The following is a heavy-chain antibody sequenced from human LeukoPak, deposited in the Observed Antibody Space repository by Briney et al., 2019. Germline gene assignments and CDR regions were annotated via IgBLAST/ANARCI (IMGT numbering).Heavy chain of an antibody. J-gene: IGHJ4*02. CDR2: INIDNGDT. CDR1: GFTFTTSA. Sequence: GASVKVSCKASGFTFTTSAIHWVRQAPGQRLQWMGWINIDNGDTGYSQSFRGRVTITRDTSASTAYMELSSLTSEDTAVYYCASKNPSGQNPFDYWGQGTLVTVSS. V-gene: IGHV1-3*04. D-gene: IGHD6-19*01. CDR3: ASKNPSGQNPFDY.